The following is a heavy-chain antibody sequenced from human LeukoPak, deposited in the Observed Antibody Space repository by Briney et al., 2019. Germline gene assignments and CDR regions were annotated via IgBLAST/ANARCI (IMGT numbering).Heavy chain of an antibody. Sequence: ASVKVSCKASGYTFTSYYMHWVRQAPGQGLEWMGIINPSGGSTSYAQKFQGRVTMTRDMSTSTVYMELSSLRSEDTAVYYCARSYLGGRWLQGKYFDYWGQGTLVTVSS. CDR2: INPSGGST. D-gene: IGHD4-23*01. V-gene: IGHV1-46*01. CDR1: GYTFTSYY. CDR3: ARSYLGGRWLQGKYFDY. J-gene: IGHJ4*02.